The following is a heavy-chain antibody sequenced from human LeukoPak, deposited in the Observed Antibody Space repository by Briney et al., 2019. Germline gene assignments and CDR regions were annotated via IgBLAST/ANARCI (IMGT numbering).Heavy chain of an antibody. CDR1: GFTFSSYA. J-gene: IGHJ4*02. CDR2: ISGSGGST. V-gene: IGHV3-23*01. D-gene: IGHD6-19*01. CDR3: AKDRFDFSVTIAVPFYFDY. Sequence: PGGSLRLSCAASGFTFSSYAMSWVRQAPGKRLEWVSAISGSGGSTYYADSVKGRFTISRDNSKNTLYLQMNSLRAEDTAVYYRAKDRFDFSVTIAVPFYFDYWGQGTLVTVSS.